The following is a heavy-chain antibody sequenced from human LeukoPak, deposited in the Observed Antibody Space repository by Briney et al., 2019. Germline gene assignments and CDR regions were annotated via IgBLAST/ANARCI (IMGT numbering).Heavy chain of an antibody. Sequence: PGGSLRLSCAASGFPFSSYSMNWVRQAPGKGLEWVSSISSHSIHIYYADSVKGRFTISRDNAKNSLSLQVNSLRADDTAVYYCARVGSTVAAGTPDYWGQGTLVTVSS. CDR3: ARVGSTVAAGTPDY. J-gene: IGHJ4*02. CDR2: ISSHSIHI. V-gene: IGHV3-21*01. D-gene: IGHD6-13*01. CDR1: GFPFSSYS.